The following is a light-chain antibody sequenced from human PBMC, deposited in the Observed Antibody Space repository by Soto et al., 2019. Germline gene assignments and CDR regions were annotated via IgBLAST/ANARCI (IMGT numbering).Light chain of an antibody. CDR2: LNNDGSH. Sequence: QSVLTQSPSASASLGASVKLTCTLSSGHSSYAIAWHQKQPGKGPRYLMDLNNDGSHTKGDGIPDRFSGSSSGADRYLIISSLQSEDEADYYCSSYAGNNNFVVFGGGTKLTVL. CDR3: SSYAGNNNFVV. J-gene: IGLJ2*01. V-gene: IGLV4-69*01. CDR1: SGHSSYA.